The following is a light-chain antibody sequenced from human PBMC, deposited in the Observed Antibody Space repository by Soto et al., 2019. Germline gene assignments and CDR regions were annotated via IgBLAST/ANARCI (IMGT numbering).Light chain of an antibody. CDR3: CSYAGSSTYYV. CDR2: EVS. J-gene: IGLJ1*01. Sequence: QAGSWSGSRGRSISLSCPGTSSDVGSYNLVSWYQQHPGKAPKLMIYEVSKRPSGVSNRFSGSKSGNTASLTISGLQAEDEADYYCCSYAGSSTYYVFGTGTKVTVL. V-gene: IGLV2-23*02. CDR1: SSDVGSYNL.